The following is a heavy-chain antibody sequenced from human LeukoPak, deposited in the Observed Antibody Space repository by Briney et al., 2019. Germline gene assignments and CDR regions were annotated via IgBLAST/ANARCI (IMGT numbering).Heavy chain of an antibody. CDR3: ARDRGHSSGWYRFDY. V-gene: IGHV3-7*03. D-gene: IGHD6-19*01. Sequence: PGGSLRLSCAASGFTFSSYWMSWVRQAPGKGLEWVANIKQDGSGKYYVDSVKGRFTISRDNAKNSLYLQMNSLRAEDTAVYYRARDRGHSSGWYRFDYWGQGTLVTVSS. CDR2: IKQDGSGK. CDR1: GFTFSSYW. J-gene: IGHJ4*02.